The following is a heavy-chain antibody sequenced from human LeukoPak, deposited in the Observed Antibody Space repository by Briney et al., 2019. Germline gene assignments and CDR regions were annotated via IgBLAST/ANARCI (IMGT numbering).Heavy chain of an antibody. D-gene: IGHD2-15*01. CDR3: ARGQYCSGGSCDYFDY. CDR1: GGSFSGYY. J-gene: IGHJ4*02. Sequence: SETLSLTCAVYGGSFSGYYWSWIRQPPGKGLEWIGEINHSGSTNYNPSLKSRVTISVDTSKNQFSLKLSSVTAADTAVYYCARGQYCSGGSCDYFDYWGQGTLVTVSS. V-gene: IGHV4-34*01. CDR2: INHSGST.